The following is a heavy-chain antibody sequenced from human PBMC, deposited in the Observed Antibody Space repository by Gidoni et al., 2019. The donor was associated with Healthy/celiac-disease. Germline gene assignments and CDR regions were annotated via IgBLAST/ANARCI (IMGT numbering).Heavy chain of an antibody. CDR3: ARGLPRRGYGDFGWDY. J-gene: IGHJ4*02. V-gene: IGHV3-7*04. D-gene: IGHD6-25*01. Sequence: EVQLVESGGGLVQPGGSLRLSCPASGLTFSRYWMSWVRQAPGKGLEWVANIKQDGSEKYYVDSVKGRFTISRDNAKNSLYLQMNSLRAEDTAVYYCARGLPRRGYGDFGWDYWGQGTLVTVSS. CDR2: IKQDGSEK. CDR1: GLTFSRYW.